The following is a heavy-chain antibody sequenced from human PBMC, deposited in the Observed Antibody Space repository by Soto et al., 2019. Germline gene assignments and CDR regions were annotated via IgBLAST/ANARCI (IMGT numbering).Heavy chain of an antibody. Sequence: SETLSLTCAVYGGSFSGYYWSWIRQPPGKGLEWIGEINHSGSTNYNPSLKSRVTISVDTSKNQFSLKLSSVTAADTAVYYCARAHSSSWYVYWGQGTLVTAPQ. D-gene: IGHD6-13*01. CDR2: INHSGST. V-gene: IGHV4-34*01. CDR1: GGSFSGYY. CDR3: ARAHSSSWYVY. J-gene: IGHJ4*02.